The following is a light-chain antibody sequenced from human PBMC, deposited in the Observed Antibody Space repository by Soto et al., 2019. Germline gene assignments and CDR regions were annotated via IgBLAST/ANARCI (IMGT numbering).Light chain of an antibody. J-gene: IGKJ1*01. CDR3: QQSYTTPRT. Sequence: DIQMTQSPSSLSASVGDRVTITCRASQSIASYLNWYQQKPGKAPEVLIYEASSLQSGVPSRFSGSGSGTDFTLTISTLQTEEFATYYCQQSYTTPRTFDQGTNVDIK. V-gene: IGKV1-39*01. CDR2: EAS. CDR1: QSIASY.